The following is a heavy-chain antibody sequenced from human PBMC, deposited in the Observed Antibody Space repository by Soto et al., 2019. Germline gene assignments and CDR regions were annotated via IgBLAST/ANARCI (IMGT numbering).Heavy chain of an antibody. Sequence: QVPLVQSGTEVKEPGASVKVSCKASGYSFINYGITWVRQAPGQGLEWMGWISVYNGNTKYAQKLQGRVTMTTDTSTSTANMELRSLRSDDTAVYYCARASYFYYGMDVWGQGTTVTVSS. CDR1: GYSFINYG. CDR3: ARASYFYYGMDV. CDR2: ISVYNGNT. J-gene: IGHJ6*02. V-gene: IGHV1-18*01.